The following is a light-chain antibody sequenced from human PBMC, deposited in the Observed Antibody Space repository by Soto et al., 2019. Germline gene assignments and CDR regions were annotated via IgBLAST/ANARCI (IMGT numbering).Light chain of an antibody. J-gene: IGLJ1*01. CDR3: LSYTISSSYV. V-gene: IGLV2-14*01. CDR1: SSDVGAYNR. Sequence: QSVLTQPASVSGSPGQSITISCTGTSSDVGAYNRVSWYQQRSGKARKLMVYEVTHRPSGVSNRFSGSKPGNTASLTISGLQAEDEADYYCLSYTISSSYVFGTGTKVTVL. CDR2: EVT.